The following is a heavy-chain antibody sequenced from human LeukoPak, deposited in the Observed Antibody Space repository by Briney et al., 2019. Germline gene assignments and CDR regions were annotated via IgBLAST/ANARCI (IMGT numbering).Heavy chain of an antibody. D-gene: IGHD5-18*01. J-gene: IGHJ4*02. CDR3: ARAKHWQAQRRGYSYALDY. Sequence: SETLSLTCAVYGGSFSGYYWSWIRQPPGKGLEWIGEINHSGSTNYNPSLKSRVTISVDTSKNQSSLKLSSVTAADTAVYYCARAKHWQAQRRGYSYALDYWGQGTLVTVSS. V-gene: IGHV4-34*01. CDR2: INHSGST. CDR1: GGSFSGYY.